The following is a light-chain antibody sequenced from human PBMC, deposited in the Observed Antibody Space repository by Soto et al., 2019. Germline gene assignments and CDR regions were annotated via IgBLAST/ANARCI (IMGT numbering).Light chain of an antibody. CDR3: ISYAGSNTWV. CDR2: DVS. J-gene: IGLJ3*02. CDR1: SSDVGAYNY. Sequence: QSALTQPRSVSGSPGQSVTISCTGTSSDVGAYNYVSWYQQHPGKAPKLMIYDVSKWPSGVPDRFSGSKSGNTASLTISGLQAEDEADYYCISYAGSNTWVFGGGTKVTVL. V-gene: IGLV2-11*01.